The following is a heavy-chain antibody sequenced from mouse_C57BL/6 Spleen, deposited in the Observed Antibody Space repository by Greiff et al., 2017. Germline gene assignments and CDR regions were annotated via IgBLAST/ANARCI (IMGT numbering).Heavy chain of an antibody. CDR3: TREDWHYAMDY. V-gene: IGHV5-9-1*02. D-gene: IGHD4-1*01. CDR1: GFTFSSYA. J-gene: IGHJ4*01. Sequence: EVQVVESGEGLVKPGGSLKLSCAASGFTFSSYAMSWVRQTPEKRLEWVAYISSGGDYIYYADTVKGRFTISRDNARNTLYLQMSSLKSEDTAMYYCTREDWHYAMDYWGQGTSVTVSS. CDR2: ISSGGDYI.